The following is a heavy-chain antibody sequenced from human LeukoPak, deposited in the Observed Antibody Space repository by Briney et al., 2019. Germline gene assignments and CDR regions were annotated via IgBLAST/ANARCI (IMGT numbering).Heavy chain of an antibody. CDR1: GGSFSGYY. D-gene: IGHD5-18*01. CDR2: INHSGST. J-gene: IGHJ4*02. Sequence: PSETLSLTCAVYGGSFSGYYWSWIRQPPGKGLEWIGEINHSGSTNYNPSLKSRVTISVDTSKNQFSLKLSSVTAADTAVYYCARVMSGYSYGYPDYWGQGTLVIVSS. V-gene: IGHV4-34*01. CDR3: ARVMSGYSYGYPDY.